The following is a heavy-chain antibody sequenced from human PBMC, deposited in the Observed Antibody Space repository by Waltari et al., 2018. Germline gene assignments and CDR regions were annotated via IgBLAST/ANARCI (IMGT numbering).Heavy chain of an antibody. J-gene: IGHJ6*03. D-gene: IGHD3-3*01. CDR3: ARGTRVLRFLEWSPSSYYYMDV. CDR2: TNHSGST. V-gene: IGHV4-34*01. Sequence: QVQLQQWGAGLLMPSETLSLTCAVYGGSFSGYYWSWIRQPPGKGLEWIGETNHSGSTNYNPSLKSRATISVDTSKNQFSLKLSSVTAADTAVYYCARGTRVLRFLEWSPSSYYYMDVWGKGTTVTVSS. CDR1: GGSFSGYY.